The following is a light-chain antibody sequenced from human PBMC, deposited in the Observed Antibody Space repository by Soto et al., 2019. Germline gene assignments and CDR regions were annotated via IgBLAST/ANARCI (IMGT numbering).Light chain of an antibody. CDR3: SSYTSSNTLV. CDR1: SSDVGGYNY. Sequence: QSALTQPASVSGSPGHSITISCTGTSSDVGGYNYVSWYQQHPGKAPKLMIYDVDNRPSGVSNRFSGSKSGNTASLTISGLQAEDEADFYCSSYTSSNTLVFGGGTQLTVL. V-gene: IGLV2-14*01. J-gene: IGLJ2*01. CDR2: DVD.